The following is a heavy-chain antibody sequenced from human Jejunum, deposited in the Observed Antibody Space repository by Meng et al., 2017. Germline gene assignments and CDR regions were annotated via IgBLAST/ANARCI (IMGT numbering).Heavy chain of an antibody. CDR3: ARIRVPVADTVGDYYYYAMDV. D-gene: IGHD6-19*01. V-gene: IGHV2-70*01. Sequence: SGPTLVKPTQTLTLTCTFSGFSLSSSGVSVSWIRQPPGKALEWLALIDWDDFKYSSTSLRTRLTISKDTSKNQVVLTMTNMDPVDTATYYCARIRVPVADTVGDYYYYAMDVWGQGTTVTVSS. CDR2: IDWDDFK. J-gene: IGHJ6*02. CDR1: GFSLSSSGVS.